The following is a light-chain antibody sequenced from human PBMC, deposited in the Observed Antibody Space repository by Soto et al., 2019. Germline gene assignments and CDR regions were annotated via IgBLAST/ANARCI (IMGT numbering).Light chain of an antibody. CDR2: SAY. CDR1: QNIDTY. V-gene: IGKV1-39*01. CDR3: QQSYNFPRT. J-gene: IGKJ5*01. Sequence: DIQMTQSPSSLSASVRDRVTITCRASQNIDTYLNWYLQKPGQAPKLLIYSAYSLQSGVSPRFSGDGSGTDFTLTITSLHPEDFATNYCQQSYNFPRTFGQGT.